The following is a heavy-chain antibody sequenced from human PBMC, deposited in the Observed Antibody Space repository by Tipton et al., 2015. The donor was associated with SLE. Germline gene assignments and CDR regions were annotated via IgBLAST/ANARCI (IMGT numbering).Heavy chain of an antibody. V-gene: IGHV4-59*11. CDR3: ARVPKEPSSGWLDC. J-gene: IGHJ4*02. CDR2: IYYSGST. CDR1: GGSISSHY. Sequence: TLSLTCTVSGGSISSHYWSWIRQPPGKGLEWIGYIYYSGSTNYNPSLKSRVTMSVDTSKNQFSLKLSSVTAADTAVYYCARVPKEPSSGWLDCWGQGTLVTVSS. D-gene: IGHD6-19*01.